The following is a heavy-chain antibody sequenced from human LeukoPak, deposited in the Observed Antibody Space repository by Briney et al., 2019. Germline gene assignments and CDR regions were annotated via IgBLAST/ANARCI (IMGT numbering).Heavy chain of an antibody. CDR1: GGSISRSSYY. Sequence: KPSETLSLTCTVSGGSISRSSYYWGWIRQPPGKGLEWIGSIYYSGSTYYNPSLKSRVTISVDTSKNQFSLKLSSVTAADTAVYYCARFIAAADTIDYWGQGTLVTVSS. V-gene: IGHV4-39*01. D-gene: IGHD6-13*01. CDR2: IYYSGST. J-gene: IGHJ4*02. CDR3: ARFIAAADTIDY.